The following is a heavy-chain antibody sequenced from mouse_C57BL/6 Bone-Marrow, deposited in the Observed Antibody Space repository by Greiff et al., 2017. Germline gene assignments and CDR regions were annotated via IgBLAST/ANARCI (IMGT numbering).Heavy chain of an antibody. CDR2: IYPTSGRT. J-gene: IGHJ2*01. D-gene: IGHD3-1*01. V-gene: IGHV1-55*01. CDR1: GYTFTSYW. Sequence: QVQLQQPGAELVKPGASVKMSCKASGYTFTSYWITWVKQRPGQGLEWIGDIYPTSGRTNYNEKFKSKAILTVDTSSNTAYMQLSSLTSEDYAVFYCARSGPQGRSIDYWGQGTTLTVSS. CDR3: ARSGPQGRSIDY.